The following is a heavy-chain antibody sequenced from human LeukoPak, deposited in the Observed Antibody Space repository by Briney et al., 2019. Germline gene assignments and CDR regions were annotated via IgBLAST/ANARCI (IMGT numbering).Heavy chain of an antibody. CDR2: IGWNSGGI. J-gene: IGHJ4*02. CDR3: VKVTAAGFVDH. Sequence: PGGSLRLSCAASGFTFDDYAMHWVQQAPGKGLEWVSGIGWNSGGIVYADSVKGRFTISRDNAKRSLYLQMNSLGAEDTASYYCVKVTAAGFVDHWGQGTLVTVSS. D-gene: IGHD6-13*01. V-gene: IGHV3-9*01. CDR1: GFTFDDYA.